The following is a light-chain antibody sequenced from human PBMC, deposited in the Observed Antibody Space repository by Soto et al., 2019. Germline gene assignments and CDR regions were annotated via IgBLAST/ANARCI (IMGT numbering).Light chain of an antibody. Sequence: EIVLTQSPGTLSLSPGEGATLSCRSSHSVSSNYLAWYQQKPGQAPRLLIYDVSSRATGIPDRFSGSGSGTDFTLTISRLEPVDFAVYYCQQYGISPTFGQGTKVEIK. V-gene: IGKV3-20*01. CDR3: QQYGISPT. CDR2: DVS. J-gene: IGKJ1*01. CDR1: HSVSSNY.